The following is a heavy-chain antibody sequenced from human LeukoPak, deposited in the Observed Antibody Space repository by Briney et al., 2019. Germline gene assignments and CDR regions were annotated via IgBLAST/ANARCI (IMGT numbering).Heavy chain of an antibody. Sequence: TSETLSLTCTVSGGSISSYYWSWIRQPPGKGLEWIGYIYYSGSTNYNPSLKSRVTISVDTSKNQFSLNLGSVTAADTAVYYCARGGSYNYGDIDHWGQGTLVTVSS. CDR1: GGSISSYY. CDR3: ARGGSYNYGDIDH. CDR2: IYYSGST. D-gene: IGHD5-18*01. J-gene: IGHJ4*02. V-gene: IGHV4-59*01.